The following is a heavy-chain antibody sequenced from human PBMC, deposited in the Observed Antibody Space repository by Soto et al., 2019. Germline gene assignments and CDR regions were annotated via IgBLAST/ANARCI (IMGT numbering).Heavy chain of an antibody. CDR1: GFTFSSYS. V-gene: IGHV3-23*01. CDR3: AKKVNAGPGSQYFDY. Sequence: VGSLRLSCAASGFTFSSYSTSWVRQPPGKGLEWASGFRTGGDDGTTYYADSVKGRFTIARDNSKNTLFLQMISLRAEDTAIYYSAKKVNAGPGSQYFDYWGQGTLVTVSS. CDR2: FRTGGDDGTT. J-gene: IGHJ4*02. D-gene: IGHD3-10*01.